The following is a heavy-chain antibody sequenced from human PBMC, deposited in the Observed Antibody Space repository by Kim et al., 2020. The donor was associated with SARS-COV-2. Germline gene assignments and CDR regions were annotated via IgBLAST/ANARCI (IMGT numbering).Heavy chain of an antibody. V-gene: IGHV3-33*03. CDR3: AKDIRFDSSGYVDV. J-gene: IGHJ5*02. CDR2: IWNDGSHK. Sequence: GGSLRLSCAASGFTFSSPAMHWVRQAPGKGLEWVALIWNDGSHKNYAESVKGRFTISRDNSNNRLYLEMSSLRAEDTAVYHGAKDIRFDSSGYVDVWGQGTQVTVSP. D-gene: IGHD3-22*01. CDR1: GFTFSSPA.